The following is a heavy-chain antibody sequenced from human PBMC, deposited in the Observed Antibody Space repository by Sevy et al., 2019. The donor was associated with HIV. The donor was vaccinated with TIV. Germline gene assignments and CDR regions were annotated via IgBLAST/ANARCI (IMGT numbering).Heavy chain of an antibody. CDR3: AREGNDYGDYYYYYYGMDV. CDR1: GFTFSSYW. D-gene: IGHD4-17*01. CDR2: IKQDGSEK. J-gene: IGHJ6*02. V-gene: IGHV3-7*01. Sequence: GGSLRLSCAASGFTFSSYWMSWVRQAPGKGLEWVANIKQDGSEKYYVDSVKGRFTISRDNANNSLYLQMNSLRAEETAVYYCAREGNDYGDYYYYYYGMDVWSQGTTVTVSS.